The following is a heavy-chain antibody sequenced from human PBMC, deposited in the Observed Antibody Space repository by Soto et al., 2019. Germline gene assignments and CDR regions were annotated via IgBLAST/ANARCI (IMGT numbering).Heavy chain of an antibody. Sequence: QVQLVQSGAEVQKPGSSVKVSCKASGGTFSSYAISWVRQAPGQGLEWMGGIIPIFGTANYAQKFQGRVTITADESTSTAYMELSSLRSEDTAVYYCASPNVDTAMVRTDYYYGMDVWGQGTTVTVSS. CDR1: GGTFSSYA. V-gene: IGHV1-69*01. D-gene: IGHD5-18*01. CDR2: IIPIFGTA. CDR3: ASPNVDTAMVRTDYYYGMDV. J-gene: IGHJ6*02.